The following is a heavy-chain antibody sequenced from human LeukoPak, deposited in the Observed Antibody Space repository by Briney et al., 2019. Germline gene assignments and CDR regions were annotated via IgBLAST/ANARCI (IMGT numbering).Heavy chain of an antibody. J-gene: IGHJ4*02. V-gene: IGHV1-2*02. CDR3: ARVVGYYDILTGYSKSPFDY. D-gene: IGHD3-9*01. CDR1: GYTFTGYY. CDR2: INPNSGGT. Sequence: ASVKVPCKASGYTFTGYYIQWVRQAPGQGLEWMGWINPNSGGTNYAQKFQGRVTITRDTSISTAYMELSRLRSDDTAVYYCARVVGYYDILTGYSKSPFDYWGQGTLVTVSS.